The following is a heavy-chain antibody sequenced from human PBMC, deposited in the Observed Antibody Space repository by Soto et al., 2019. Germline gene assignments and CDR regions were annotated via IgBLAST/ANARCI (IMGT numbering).Heavy chain of an antibody. CDR2: ISRTSNTI. CDR1: GFTFSSES. Sequence: PGGSLRLFCAASGFTFSSESMIWLRQAPGKGLEWISFISRTSNTIYYVGSVKGRFTTSRDNGKNLLYLQMNDLRDEDTAVYYCARGTYYTGDNGYYYFDSWGKGTLVTVYS. D-gene: IGHD3-3*01. J-gene: IGHJ4*02. V-gene: IGHV3-48*02. CDR3: ARGTYYTGDNGYYYFDS.